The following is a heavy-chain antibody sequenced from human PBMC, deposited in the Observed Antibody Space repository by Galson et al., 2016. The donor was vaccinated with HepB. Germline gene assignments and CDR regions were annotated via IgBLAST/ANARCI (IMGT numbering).Heavy chain of an antibody. CDR2: VFHNGNT. Sequence: SETLSLTCTVSGGSISSSNWWSWVRQPPGKGLEWIGDVFHNGNTNYKSSLKSRVTISVDKSKNQFSLNLTSVTAADTAVYFCARLIQGHGEYYYDFLDIWGQGTTVTVSS. CDR1: GGSISSSNW. CDR3: ARLIQGHGEYYYDFLDI. V-gene: IGHV4-4*02. D-gene: IGHD3-3*01. J-gene: IGHJ6*02.